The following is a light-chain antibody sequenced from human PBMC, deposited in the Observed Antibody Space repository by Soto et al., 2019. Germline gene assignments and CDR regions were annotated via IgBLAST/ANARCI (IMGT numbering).Light chain of an antibody. J-gene: IGKJ2*01. CDR1: QSLLHSNGYNY. Sequence: DIVMTQSPLSLAVTPGEPASISCRSSQSLLHSNGYNYLDWYLQKPGQSPQLLIYLGSNRASGVPDRFSGSGSGTDFTLKINRVEAEDVGVYYCMQALQTKDTFGQGTKLEIK. CDR3: MQALQTKDT. CDR2: LGS. V-gene: IGKV2-28*01.